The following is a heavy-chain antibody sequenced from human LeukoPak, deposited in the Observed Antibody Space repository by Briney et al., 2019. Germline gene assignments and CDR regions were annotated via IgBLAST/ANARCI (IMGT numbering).Heavy chain of an antibody. CDR3: ARVVVMTNWFDP. CDR1: GYTFTGYY. V-gene: IGHV1-2*02. D-gene: IGHD3-22*01. CDR2: INPNSGGT. Sequence: ASVRVSCKASGYTFTGYYMHWVRQAPGQGLEWMGWINPNSGGTNYAQKFQGRVTMTRDTSISTAYMELSRLRSDDTAVYYCARVVVMTNWFDPWGQVTLVTVSS. J-gene: IGHJ5*02.